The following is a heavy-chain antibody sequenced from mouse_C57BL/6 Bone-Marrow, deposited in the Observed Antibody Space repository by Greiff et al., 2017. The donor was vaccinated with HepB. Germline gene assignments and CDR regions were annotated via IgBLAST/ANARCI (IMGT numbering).Heavy chain of an antibody. CDR1: GYTFTSYW. CDR3: ARPYYYGSRGAWFAY. J-gene: IGHJ3*01. CDR2: IDPSDSYT. V-gene: IGHV1-69*01. Sequence: QVQLQQPGAELVMPGASVKLSCKASGYTFTSYWMHWVKQRPGQGLEWIGEIDPSDSYTNYTQKFNGKSTLTVDKSSSTAYMQLSSLTSEDSAVYYCARPYYYGSRGAWFAYWGQGALVTVSA. D-gene: IGHD1-1*01.